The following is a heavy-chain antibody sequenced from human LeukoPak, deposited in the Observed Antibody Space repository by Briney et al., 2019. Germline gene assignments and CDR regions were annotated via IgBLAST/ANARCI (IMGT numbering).Heavy chain of an antibody. V-gene: IGHV4-39*01. CDR3: ASRGYSYGYAADY. J-gene: IGHJ4*02. CDR2: IYYSGST. CDR1: GGSFSAYY. D-gene: IGHD5-18*01. Sequence: SETLSLTCAVYGGSFSAYYWGWIRQPPGKGLEWIGSIYYSGSTYYNPSLKSRVTISVDTSKNQFSLKLSSVTAADTAVYYCASRGYSYGYAADYWGQGTLVTVSS.